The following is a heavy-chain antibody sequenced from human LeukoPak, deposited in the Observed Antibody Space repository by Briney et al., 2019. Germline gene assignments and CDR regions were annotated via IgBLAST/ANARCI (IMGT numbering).Heavy chain of an antibody. J-gene: IGHJ6*02. CDR2: ISAYNGNT. D-gene: IGHD5-12*01. Sequence: ASVKVSCKASGYTFTSYGISWVRQAPGQGLEWMGWISAYNGNTNYAQKLQGRVTMTTDTSASTAYMELRSLRSDDTAVYYCARDIVATIGDYYGMDVWGQGTTVTVSS. CDR1: GYTFTSYG. CDR3: ARDIVATIGDYYGMDV. V-gene: IGHV1-18*01.